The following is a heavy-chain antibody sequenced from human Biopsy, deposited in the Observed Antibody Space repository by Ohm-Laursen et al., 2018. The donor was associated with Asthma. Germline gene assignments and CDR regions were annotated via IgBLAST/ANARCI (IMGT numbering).Heavy chain of an antibody. D-gene: IGHD1-7*01. Sequence: GSSVKVSCKASGGTFSSYAISWVRQAPGQGLEWMGGIIPIFGTANYAQKFQGRVTITADESTSTAYMELNSLRSEDTAVYYCARDPHNSYLASLRTKFNYYYYGMDVWGQGTTVTVSS. J-gene: IGHJ6*02. CDR2: IIPIFGTA. CDR1: GGTFSSYA. V-gene: IGHV1-69*01. CDR3: ARDPHNSYLASLRTKFNYYYYGMDV.